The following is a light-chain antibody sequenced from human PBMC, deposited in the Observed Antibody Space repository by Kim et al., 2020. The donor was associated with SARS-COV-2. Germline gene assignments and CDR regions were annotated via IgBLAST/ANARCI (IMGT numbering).Light chain of an antibody. CDR3: QVWGTTTAV. CDR1: KWWGKY. CDR2: QDS. J-gene: IGLJ2*01. V-gene: IGLV3-1*01. Sequence: SVSPGQTARIICSGDKWWGKYVSWYYQKPGQAPVLVMYQDSKRPSGIPERFSGSNSENTATLTIGETQAIDEADYYCQVWGTTTAVFGGGTKLTVL.